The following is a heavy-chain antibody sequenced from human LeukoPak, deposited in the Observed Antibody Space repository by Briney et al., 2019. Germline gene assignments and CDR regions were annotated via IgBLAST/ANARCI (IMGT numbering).Heavy chain of an antibody. CDR1: GFTLSSYS. D-gene: IGHD3-9*01. Sequence: GGSLRLSCVASGFTLSSYSMNWVRQAPGKGLEWVSYISSGSSTIYYADSVKGRFTISRDNAKNSLYLRMNSLRDEDTAVYYCARGRATGRSGGDYWGQGTLVAVSS. CDR2: ISSGSSTI. CDR3: ARGRATGRSGGDY. J-gene: IGHJ4*02. V-gene: IGHV3-48*02.